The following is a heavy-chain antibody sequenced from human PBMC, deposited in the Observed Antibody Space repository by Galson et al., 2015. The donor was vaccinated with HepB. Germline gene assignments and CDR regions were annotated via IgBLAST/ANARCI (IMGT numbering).Heavy chain of an antibody. V-gene: IGHV3-23*01. Sequence: SLRLSCAASGFTFSSYAMSWVRQAPGKGLEWVSAISGSGGSTYYADSVKGRFTISRDNSKNTLYLQMNSLRAEDTAVYYCALYQQQQLPVGWFDPWGQGTLVTVSS. J-gene: IGHJ5*02. CDR3: ALYQQQQLPVGWFDP. D-gene: IGHD6-13*01. CDR2: ISGSGGST. CDR1: GFTFSSYA.